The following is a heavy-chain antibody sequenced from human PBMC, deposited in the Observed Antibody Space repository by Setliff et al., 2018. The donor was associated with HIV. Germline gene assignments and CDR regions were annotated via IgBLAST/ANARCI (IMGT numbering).Heavy chain of an antibody. CDR2: FFYDGTT. J-gene: IGHJ3*01. CDR3: TKVARGGVGIGMSSDAFDL. Sequence: KTSETLSLTCAVSGASIRSSSYYWGWIRQPPGKGPEWVGSFFYDGTTHYNPSLKSRVTISVDMSKNQFSLKMTSVTAADTAIYYCTKVARGGVGIGMSSDAFDLWGQGTMVTVSS. D-gene: IGHD2-21*01. CDR1: GASIRSSSYY. V-gene: IGHV4-39*07.